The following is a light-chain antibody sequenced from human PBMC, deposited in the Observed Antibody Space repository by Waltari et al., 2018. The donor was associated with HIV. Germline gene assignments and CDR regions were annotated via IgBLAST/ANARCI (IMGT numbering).Light chain of an antibody. CDR3: QQYGSSPGLT. CDR2: GAS. J-gene: IGKJ4*01. Sequence: ELVLTQSPGTLSLSPGERDTLSCRASQSVSSSYLAWYQQKPGQAPRLLIYGASSRATGIPDRFSGSGSGTDFTLTISRLEPEDFAVYYCQQYGSSPGLTFGGGTKVEIK. CDR1: QSVSSSY. V-gene: IGKV3-20*01.